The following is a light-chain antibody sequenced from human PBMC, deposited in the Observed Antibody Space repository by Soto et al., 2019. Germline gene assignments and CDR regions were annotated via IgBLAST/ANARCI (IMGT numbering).Light chain of an antibody. CDR1: TNDVGGYNY. Sequence: QSALTQPASVSGSPGQSITISCSGTTNDVGGYNYVSWYQQHPGKAPKLLIYGVTDRPSGVSSRFSGSKSGNAASLTISGLQAEDEGDYYCISYTSSYTWVVGGGTKVTDL. V-gene: IGLV2-14*03. CDR2: GVT. CDR3: ISYTSSYTWV. J-gene: IGLJ3*02.